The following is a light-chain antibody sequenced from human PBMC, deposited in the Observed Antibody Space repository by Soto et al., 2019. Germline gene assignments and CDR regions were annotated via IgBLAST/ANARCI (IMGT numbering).Light chain of an antibody. CDR3: QQYNHWPRT. CDR1: QSTSNT. J-gene: IGKJ2*01. Sequence: EIVMTQSPATLSVSPGERATLSCRASQSTSNTLAWFQQKPGQGPRLRIYGASTRATGLPSEFSGRGSGTEFTLTISRQQSEDFAVYVGQQYNHWPRTFGQGTTVEIK. V-gene: IGKV3-15*01. CDR2: GAS.